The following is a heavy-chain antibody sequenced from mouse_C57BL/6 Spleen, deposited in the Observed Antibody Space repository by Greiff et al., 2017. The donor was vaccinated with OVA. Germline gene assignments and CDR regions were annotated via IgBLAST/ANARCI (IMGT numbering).Heavy chain of an antibody. D-gene: IGHD2-4*01. CDR1: GYTFTSYG. J-gene: IGHJ4*01. CDR2: IYPRSGNT. Sequence: QVQLQQSGAELARPGASVKLSCKASGYTFTSYGISWVKQRTGQGLEWIGEIYPRSGNTYYNEKFKGKATLTADKSSGTAYMELRSLTSEDSAVYFCAREYDYEGMDYWGQGTSVTVSS. CDR3: AREYDYEGMDY. V-gene: IGHV1-81*01.